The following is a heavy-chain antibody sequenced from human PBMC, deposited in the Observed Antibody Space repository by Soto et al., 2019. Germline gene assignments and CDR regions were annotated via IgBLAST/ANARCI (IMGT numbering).Heavy chain of an antibody. V-gene: IGHV3-30*18. CDR2: ISYDGSNK. CDR3: AKVHDDILRYGLDV. J-gene: IGHJ6*02. CDR1: GFTFSSYG. D-gene: IGHD3-9*01. Sequence: GGSLRLSCAASGFTFSSYGMHWVRQAPGKGLEWVAVISYDGSNKYYADSVKGRFTISRDNSKNTLYLQMNSLRAEDTAVYYCAKVHDDILRYGLDVWGQGTTVTVSS.